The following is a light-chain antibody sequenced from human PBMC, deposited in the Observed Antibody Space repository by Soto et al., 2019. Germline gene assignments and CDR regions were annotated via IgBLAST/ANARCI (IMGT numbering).Light chain of an antibody. CDR3: ETWDSNTRGV. J-gene: IGLJ1*01. V-gene: IGLV4-60*02. CDR1: SGHSSYI. CDR2: LESSGSY. Sequence: QLVLTQSSSASASLGSSVKLTCTLSSGHSSYIIAWHQQQPGKAPRFLMKLESSGSYNKGSGVPDRFSGSSSGADRYLTISNLQFEDEADYYCETWDSNTRGVFGTGTKVTVL.